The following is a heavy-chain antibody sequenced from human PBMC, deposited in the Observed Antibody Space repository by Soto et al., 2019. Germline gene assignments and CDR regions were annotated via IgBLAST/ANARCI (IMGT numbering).Heavy chain of an antibody. CDR2: TYYRSKWYN. Sequence: QVQLQQSGPGLVRPSQTLSLTCAISGDSVSSNRAAWNWIRQSPSGGLEWLGRTYYRSKWYNDYAVSVKGRISINPDTSKNRFSLQLNSVTPEDTAVYYGARDRKGCFVMDVWGQGTTVTVSS. CDR1: GDSVSSNRAA. D-gene: IGHD3-16*01. CDR3: ARDRKGCFVMDV. V-gene: IGHV6-1*01. J-gene: IGHJ6*02.